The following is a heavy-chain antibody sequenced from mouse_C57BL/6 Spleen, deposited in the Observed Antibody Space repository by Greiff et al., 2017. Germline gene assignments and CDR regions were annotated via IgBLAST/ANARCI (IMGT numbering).Heavy chain of an antibody. J-gene: IGHJ2*01. Sequence: QVQLQQPGAELVKPGASVKMSCKASGYTFTSYWITWVKQRPGQGLEWIGDIYPGSGSTNYNEKFKSKATLTVDTSSSTAYMQLSSLTSEDSAVYYCARSPPLDSSGYGVFDYWGQGTTLTVSS. CDR3: ARSPPLDSSGYGVFDY. CDR1: GYTFTSYW. V-gene: IGHV1-55*01. CDR2: IYPGSGST. D-gene: IGHD3-2*02.